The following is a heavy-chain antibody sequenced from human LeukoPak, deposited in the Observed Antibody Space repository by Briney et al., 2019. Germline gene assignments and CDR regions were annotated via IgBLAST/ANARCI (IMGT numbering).Heavy chain of an antibody. V-gene: IGHV4-59*01. CDR2: IYYSGST. Sequence: SETLSLTCTVSGGSISSYNWSWIRQPPGKGLEWIGYIYYSGSTNYNPSLKSRVTISVDTSKNQFSLKLSSVTAADTAVYYCARGAYSSGWYGDAFDIWGQGTMVTVSS. CDR3: ARGAYSSGWYGDAFDI. J-gene: IGHJ3*02. CDR1: GGSISSYN. D-gene: IGHD6-19*01.